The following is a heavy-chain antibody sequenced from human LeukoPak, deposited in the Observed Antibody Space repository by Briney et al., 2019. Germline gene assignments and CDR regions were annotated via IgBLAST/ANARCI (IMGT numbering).Heavy chain of an antibody. CDR3: AREKYSSGWYVDY. CDR2: IYYSGST. D-gene: IGHD6-19*01. V-gene: IGHV4-59*12. CDR1: GGSISSYY. Sequence: PSETLSLTCTVSGGSISSYYWSWIRQPPGKGLEWIGYIYYSGSTYYNPSLKSRVTISIDTSKNQFSLKLSSVTAADTAVYYCAREKYSSGWYVDYWGQGTLVTVSS. J-gene: IGHJ4*02.